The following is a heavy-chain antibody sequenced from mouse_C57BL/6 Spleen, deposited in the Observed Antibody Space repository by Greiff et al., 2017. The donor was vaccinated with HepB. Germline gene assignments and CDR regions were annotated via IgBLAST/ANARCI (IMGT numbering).Heavy chain of an antibody. CDR1: GYTFTSYW. CDR2: INPSNGGT. D-gene: IGHD1-1*01. Sequence: QVQLQQPGTELVKPGASVKLSCKASGYTFTSYWMHWVKQRPGQGLEWIGNINPSNGGTNYNEKFKSKATLTVDKSSSTAYMQLSSLTTEDSAVYYCARGDYGSSFSWFAYWGQGTLVTVSA. J-gene: IGHJ3*01. V-gene: IGHV1-53*01. CDR3: ARGDYGSSFSWFAY.